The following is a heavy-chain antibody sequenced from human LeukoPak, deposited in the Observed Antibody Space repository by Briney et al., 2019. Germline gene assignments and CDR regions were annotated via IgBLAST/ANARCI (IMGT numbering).Heavy chain of an antibody. CDR3: ARHSAIWSGYLPNFDY. V-gene: IGHV4-39*01. CDR1: CGSISCSSYY. CDR2: FYYSGRT. Sequence: ASGAPSLTCTCLCGSISCSSYYLGRVRPPPGKGLGWIGGFYYSGRTYYNPSLKSRVTISVDTSKNQFSLKLSSVTAADTAIYYCARHSAIWSGYLPNFDYWGQGTLVTVSS. D-gene: IGHD3-3*01. J-gene: IGHJ4*02.